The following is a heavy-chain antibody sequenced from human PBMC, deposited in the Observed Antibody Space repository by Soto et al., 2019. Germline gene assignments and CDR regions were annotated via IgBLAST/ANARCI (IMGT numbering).Heavy chain of an antibody. D-gene: IGHD5-18*01. CDR1: GYSFTSYW. Sequence: GESLKISCKGSGYSFTSYWISWVRQMPGKGLEWMGRIDPSDSYTNYSPSFQGHVTISADKSISTAYLQWSSLKASDTDMYYCARHPLPDTAMVTYNWFDPWGQGTLVTVSS. CDR2: IDPSDSYT. V-gene: IGHV5-10-1*01. CDR3: ARHPLPDTAMVTYNWFDP. J-gene: IGHJ5*02.